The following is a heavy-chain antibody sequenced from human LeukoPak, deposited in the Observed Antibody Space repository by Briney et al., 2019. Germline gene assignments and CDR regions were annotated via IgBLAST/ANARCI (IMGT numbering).Heavy chain of an antibody. Sequence: PGGSLRLSCAASGFTFSSHSMNWVRQAPGEGLEWVSSISSSSSYIYYADSVKGRFTISRDNAENSLYLQMNSLRAEDTAVYYCARDLGVTVTLDYWGQGTLVTVSS. CDR1: GFTFSSHS. CDR3: ARDLGVTVTLDY. CDR2: ISSSSSYI. V-gene: IGHV3-21*01. D-gene: IGHD4-17*01. J-gene: IGHJ4*02.